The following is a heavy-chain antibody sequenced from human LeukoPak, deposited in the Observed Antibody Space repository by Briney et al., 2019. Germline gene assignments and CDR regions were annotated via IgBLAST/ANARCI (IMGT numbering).Heavy chain of an antibody. D-gene: IGHD2-21*01. CDR1: GFTFSSYA. V-gene: IGHV3-23*01. CDR3: AKDAFSVVIVLVLFDY. CDR2: ISGSGGST. J-gene: IGHJ4*02. Sequence: PGGSLRLSCAASGFTFSSYAMSWVRQAPGKGLEWVSAISGSGGSTYYADSVKGRFTISRDNSKNTLYLQMNSLRAEDTAVYYCAKDAFSVVIVLVLFDYWGQGTLVTVSS.